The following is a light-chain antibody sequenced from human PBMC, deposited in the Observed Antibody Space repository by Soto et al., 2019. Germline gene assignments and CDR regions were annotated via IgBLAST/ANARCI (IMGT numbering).Light chain of an antibody. Sequence: QSALTQPPSVSGSPGQSITISCSGISPDFGVSWYQHFSGKAPKLLIFEVSNRPSGVSTRFSGPKSGNMAFLTISGLHSEDEGLYHCSSDASTTSLFGGGTKVTVL. CDR3: SSDASTTSL. CDR1: SPDFGV. CDR2: EVS. V-gene: IGLV2-14*01. J-gene: IGLJ2*01.